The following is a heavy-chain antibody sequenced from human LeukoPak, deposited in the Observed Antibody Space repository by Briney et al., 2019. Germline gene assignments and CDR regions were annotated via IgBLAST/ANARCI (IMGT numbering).Heavy chain of an antibody. Sequence: SETLSLTCTVSGGSISSSSYYWGWIRQPPGKGLEWIGYIYYSGSTNYNPSLKSRVTISVDTSKNQFSLKLSSVTAADTAVYYCARHGGGAQWLVGYFDYWGQGTLVTVSS. V-gene: IGHV4-61*05. J-gene: IGHJ4*02. CDR1: GGSISSSSYY. CDR2: IYYSGST. D-gene: IGHD6-19*01. CDR3: ARHGGGAQWLVGYFDY.